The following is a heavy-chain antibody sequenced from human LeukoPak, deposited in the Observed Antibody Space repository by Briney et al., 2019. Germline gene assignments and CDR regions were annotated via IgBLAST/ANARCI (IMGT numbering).Heavy chain of an antibody. J-gene: IGHJ4*02. V-gene: IGHV3-23*01. D-gene: IGHD6-19*01. CDR3: AKSGQDSSRWGAFDY. CDR1: GFTFSGYA. CDR2: ISGSGGST. Sequence: GGSLRLSCAASGFTFSGYAMSWVRQAPGKGLEWVSSISGSGGSTYYADSVKGRFTISRDNSKNTLYLQMNSLRAEDTALYYCAKSGQDSSRWGAFDYWGQGTLVTVSS.